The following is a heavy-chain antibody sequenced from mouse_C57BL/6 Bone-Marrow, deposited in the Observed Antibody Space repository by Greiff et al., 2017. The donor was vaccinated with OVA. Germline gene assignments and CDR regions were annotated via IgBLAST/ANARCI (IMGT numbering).Heavy chain of an antibody. CDR3: ARDDLAWFAY. Sequence: EVQLVESGPGLVKPSQSLSLTCSVTCYSITRGYYWNWIRQFPGNKLEWMGYISYDGSNNYNPSLKNRISITRDKSKNQFFLKLNSVTTEDTATYYCARDDLAWFAYWGQGTLVTVFA. CDR2: ISYDGSN. J-gene: IGHJ3*01. CDR1: CYSITRGYY. V-gene: IGHV3-6*01. D-gene: IGHD2-4*01.